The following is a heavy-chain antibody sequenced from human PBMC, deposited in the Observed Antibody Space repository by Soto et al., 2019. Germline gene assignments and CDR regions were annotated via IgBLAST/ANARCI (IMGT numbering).Heavy chain of an antibody. J-gene: IGHJ4*02. Sequence: PGGSLRLSCAASGFTFSSYSMNWVRQAPGKGLEWVSSISSSSSYIYYADSVKGRFTISRDNAKNSLYLQMNSLRAEDTAVYYCASLLWSGSRGPPNDYWGQGTLVTVSS. CDR3: ASLLWSGSRGPPNDY. V-gene: IGHV3-21*01. D-gene: IGHD6-25*01. CDR1: GFTFSSYS. CDR2: ISSSSSYI.